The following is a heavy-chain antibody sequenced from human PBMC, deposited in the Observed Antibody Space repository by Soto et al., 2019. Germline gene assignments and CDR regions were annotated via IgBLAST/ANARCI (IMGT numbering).Heavy chain of an antibody. CDR1: GFTFSSYG. Sequence: GGSLRLSCAASGFTFSSYGMHWVRQAPGKGLEWVAVIWYDGSNKYYADSVKGRFTISRDNSKNTLYLQMNSLRAEDTAVYYCARDSKQWLVRGPHYYYYYGMDVWGQGTTVTVSS. J-gene: IGHJ6*02. CDR3: ARDSKQWLVRGPHYYYYYGMDV. CDR2: IWYDGSNK. D-gene: IGHD6-19*01. V-gene: IGHV3-33*01.